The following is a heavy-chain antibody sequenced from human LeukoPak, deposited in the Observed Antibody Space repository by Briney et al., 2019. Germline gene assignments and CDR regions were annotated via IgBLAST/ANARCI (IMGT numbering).Heavy chain of an antibody. J-gene: IGHJ5*02. V-gene: IGHV1-69*05. CDR1: GGTFSSYA. D-gene: IGHD3-22*01. CDR3: ARAMIAGLGWFDP. Sequence: SVKVSCKASGGTFSSYAISWVRQAPGQGLEWMGRIIPIFGTANYAQKFQGRVTITTDESTSTAYMELSSLRSEDTAVYYCARAMIAGLGWFDPWGQGALVTVSS. CDR2: IIPIFGTA.